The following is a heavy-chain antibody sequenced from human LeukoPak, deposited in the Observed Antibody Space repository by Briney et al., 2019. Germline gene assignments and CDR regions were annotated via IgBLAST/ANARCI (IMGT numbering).Heavy chain of an antibody. Sequence: GGSLRVSCAASGFTFSSYAMHWVRQAPGKGLEWVAVISYDGSNKYYADSVKGRFTISRDNSKNTLYLQMNSLRAEDTAVYYCARDKDSSSWTGFYYYYGMDVWGQGTTVTVSS. CDR1: GFTFSSYA. CDR2: ISYDGSNK. J-gene: IGHJ6*02. V-gene: IGHV3-30-3*01. D-gene: IGHD6-13*01. CDR3: ARDKDSSSWTGFYYYYGMDV.